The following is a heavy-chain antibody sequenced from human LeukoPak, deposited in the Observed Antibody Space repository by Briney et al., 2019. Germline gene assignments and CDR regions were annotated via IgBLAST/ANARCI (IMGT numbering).Heavy chain of an antibody. CDR1: GFTVSSNY. Sequence: GGSLRLSCAASGFTVSSNYMSWVRQAPGKGLEWVSVIYSGGSTYYADSVEGRFTISRDNSKNTLYLQMNSLRADDTAVYYCARSTIRLWSYGAFDYWDQGTLVTVSS. V-gene: IGHV3-53*01. J-gene: IGHJ4*02. CDR2: IYSGGST. CDR3: ARSTIRLWSYGAFDY. D-gene: IGHD5-18*01.